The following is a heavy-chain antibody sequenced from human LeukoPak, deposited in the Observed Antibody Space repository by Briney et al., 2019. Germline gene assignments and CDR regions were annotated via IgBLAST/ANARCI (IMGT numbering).Heavy chain of an antibody. CDR3: AKRGVVIRVILVGFHKEAYYFDS. J-gene: IGHJ4*02. D-gene: IGHD3-22*01. Sequence: GGVLKLPRGGSGITLSKYGMSWVRQAPGKGLEMVPGIKDRGGRTNYADSVKGRFTISRDNPKNTLYLQMNSLRAEDTAVYFCAKRGVVIRVILVGFHKEAYYFDSWGQGALVTVSS. CDR2: IKDRGGRT. V-gene: IGHV3-23*01. CDR1: GITLSKYG.